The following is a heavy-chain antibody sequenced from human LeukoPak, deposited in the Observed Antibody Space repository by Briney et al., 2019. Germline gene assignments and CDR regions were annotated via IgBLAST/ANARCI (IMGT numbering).Heavy chain of an antibody. D-gene: IGHD6-19*01. CDR3: AKDSPPTSSGWADASDI. Sequence: GGSLRLSCAASGFTFSSYAMSWVRQAPGKGLEWVSAISGSVGITYYADSVKGRFTISRDNSKHTLYLQMNSLRAEDTAVYYCAKDSPPTSSGWADASDIWGQGTMVTVSS. V-gene: IGHV3-23*01. CDR2: ISGSVGIT. J-gene: IGHJ3*02. CDR1: GFTFSSYA.